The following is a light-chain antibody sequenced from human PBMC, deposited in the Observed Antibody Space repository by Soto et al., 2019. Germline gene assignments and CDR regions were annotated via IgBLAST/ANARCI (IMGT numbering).Light chain of an antibody. CDR2: AAS. V-gene: IGKV1-39*01. J-gene: IGKJ2*01. CDR3: QQSYTTPT. CDR1: QSISSY. Sequence: DIQMTQSPSSLSASVGDTVTITCRAGQSISSYLNWYQQRLGKAPKLLIYAASTLQSGVPSRFRGSGSGTDFTLSISSLQPEDSATYYCQQSYTTPTFGQGTKLEIQ.